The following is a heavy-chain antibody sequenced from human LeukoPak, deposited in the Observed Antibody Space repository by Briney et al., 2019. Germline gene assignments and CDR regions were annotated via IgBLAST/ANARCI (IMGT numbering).Heavy chain of an antibody. CDR2: ITGSGSTI. CDR3: ARKPSNYVDFDY. D-gene: IGHD4-11*01. J-gene: IGHJ4*02. Sequence: GGSLRLSCAASGFTFSDYYMSWIRQAPGKGLEWVSYITGSGSTIYYADSVKGRFTISRDNAKNSLYLQMNSLRAEDTAVYYCARKPSNYVDFDYWGQGTLVTVSS. V-gene: IGHV3-11*04. CDR1: GFTFSDYY.